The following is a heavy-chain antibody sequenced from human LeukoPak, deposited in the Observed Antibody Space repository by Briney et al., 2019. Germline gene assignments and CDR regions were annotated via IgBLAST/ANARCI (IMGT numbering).Heavy chain of an antibody. CDR1: GFTFTTYW. V-gene: IGHV3-7*01. J-gene: IGHJ4*02. CDR2: INENGSEK. D-gene: IGHD4-11*01. Sequence: GGSLRLSCAASGFTFTTYWMTWVRQAPGKGLQWVANINENGSEKNYLNSVKGRFTISRDNVKNSLYLQMNSLTAEDTDVYYCATYRRSSLTKQDYWGQGTLVTVSS. CDR3: ATYRRSSLTKQDY.